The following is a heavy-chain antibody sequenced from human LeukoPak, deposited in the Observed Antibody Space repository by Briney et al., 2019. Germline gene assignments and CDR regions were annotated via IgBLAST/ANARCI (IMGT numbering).Heavy chain of an antibody. CDR1: GGSISSYY. D-gene: IGHD5-12*01. CDR2: IYYSGST. Sequence: SETLSLTCTVSGGSISSYYWSWIRQPPGKGLEWIGYIYYSGSTNYNPSLKSRVTISVDTSKNQFSLKLSSVTAADTAVYYCARIPIVTITSGGYWDQGTLVTVSS. V-gene: IGHV4-59*01. J-gene: IGHJ1*01. CDR3: ARIPIVTITSGGY.